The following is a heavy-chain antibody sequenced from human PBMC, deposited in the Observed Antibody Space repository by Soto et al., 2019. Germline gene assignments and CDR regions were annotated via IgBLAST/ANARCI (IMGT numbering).Heavy chain of an antibody. CDR2: IYHSGST. Sequence: SETLSLACAVSGGSISSGDYSWSWIRQPPGKGLEWIGYIYHSGSTYYNPSLKSRVTISIDSSKNQFSLKLTSVTAADTAVYYCARGHDSNDNWGQGTLVTVSS. V-gene: IGHV4-30-2*01. D-gene: IGHD3-22*01. CDR3: ARGHDSNDN. J-gene: IGHJ4*02. CDR1: GGSISSGDYS.